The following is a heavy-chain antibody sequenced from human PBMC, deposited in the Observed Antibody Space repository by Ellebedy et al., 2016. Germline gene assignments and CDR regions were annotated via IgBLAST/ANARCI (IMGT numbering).Heavy chain of an antibody. V-gene: IGHV1-18*01. D-gene: IGHD6-19*01. CDR1: GYTFTSYG. Sequence: ASVKVSCXASGYTFTSYGISWVRQAPGQGLEWMGWISAYNGNTNYAQKLQGRVTMTTDTSTSTAYMELRSLRSDDTAVYYCARGAVAGIYYYYGMDVWGQGTTVTVSS. J-gene: IGHJ6*02. CDR2: ISAYNGNT. CDR3: ARGAVAGIYYYYGMDV.